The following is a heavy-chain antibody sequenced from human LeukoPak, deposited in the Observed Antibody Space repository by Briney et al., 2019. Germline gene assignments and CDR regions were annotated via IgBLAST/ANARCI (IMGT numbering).Heavy chain of an antibody. D-gene: IGHD4-11*01. J-gene: IGHJ4*02. CDR1: GFIFSTYS. CDR2: ISSSTSYI. V-gene: IGHV3-21*01. CDR3: ARDHLTTLDY. Sequence: GGSLRLSCAASGFIFSTYSMNWVRQAPGKGLEWVSSISSSTSYIYYADSVKGRFTISRDNAKNSLYLQMNSLRPEDTAVYYCARDHLTTLDYWGQGTLVTVSS.